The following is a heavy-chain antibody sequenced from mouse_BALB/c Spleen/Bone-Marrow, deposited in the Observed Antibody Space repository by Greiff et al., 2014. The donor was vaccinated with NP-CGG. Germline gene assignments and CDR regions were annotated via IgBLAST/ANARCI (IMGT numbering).Heavy chain of an antibody. CDR2: IWRGGST. CDR1: GFSLTSYG. Sequence: VKLQESGPGLVQPSQSLSITCTVSGFSLTSYGVHWVRQSPGKGLEWLGVIWRGGSTDYNAAFMSRLSITKDNSKSQVFFKMNSLQADDTAIYYCAKNLRGNYVRAMDHWGQGTSVTVSS. V-gene: IGHV2-5*01. J-gene: IGHJ4*01. D-gene: IGHD2-1*01. CDR3: AKNLRGNYVRAMDH.